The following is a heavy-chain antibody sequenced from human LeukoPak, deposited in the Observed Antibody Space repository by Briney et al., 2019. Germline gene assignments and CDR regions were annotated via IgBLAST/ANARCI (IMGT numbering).Heavy chain of an antibody. CDR3: AKVQSDYYDSSVYYGLDY. V-gene: IGHV3-23*01. D-gene: IGHD3-22*01. CDR2: ISGSGDST. J-gene: IGHJ4*02. CDR1: GFTFSSYA. Sequence: GGSLRLSCAASGFTFSSYAMSWVRQAPGKGLEWVSAISGSGDSTYYADSVKGRFTISRDNSKNTVYLQMNSLRAEDTAVYYCAKVQSDYYDSSVYYGLDYWGQGTLVTVSS.